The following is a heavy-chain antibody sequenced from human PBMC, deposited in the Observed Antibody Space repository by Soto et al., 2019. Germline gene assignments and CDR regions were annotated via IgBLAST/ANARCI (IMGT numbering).Heavy chain of an antibody. D-gene: IGHD2-15*01. CDR1: GFTVSSNY. J-gene: IGHJ3*02. V-gene: IGHV3-66*01. Sequence: GGSLRLSCAASGFTVSSNYMSWVRQAPGKGLEWVSVIYSGGSTYYADSVKGRFTIYRDNSKNTLYLQMNSLRAEDTAVYYYARACSGGSCYSVGAFDIWGQGTMVTVSS. CDR2: IYSGGST. CDR3: ARACSGGSCYSVGAFDI.